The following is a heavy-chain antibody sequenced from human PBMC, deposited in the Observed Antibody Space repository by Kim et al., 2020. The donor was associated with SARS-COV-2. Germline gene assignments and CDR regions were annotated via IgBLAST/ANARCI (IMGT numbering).Heavy chain of an antibody. V-gene: IGHV3-23*01. Sequence: GGSLRLSCAASAFTFSNYAMSWVRQAPGKGLEWVSAISGSGDSTHYADSVKGRFTISRDNSRNTLYLQMNSLRAEDTAVYYCAKDYYYGSGNSIWGDFGSWGQGTLVTVSS. D-gene: IGHD3-10*01. CDR1: AFTFSNYA. CDR3: AKDYYYGSGNSIWGDFGS. CDR2: ISGSGDST. J-gene: IGHJ4*02.